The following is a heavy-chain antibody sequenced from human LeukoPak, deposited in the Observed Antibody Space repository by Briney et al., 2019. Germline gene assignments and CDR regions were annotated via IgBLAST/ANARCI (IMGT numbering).Heavy chain of an antibody. D-gene: IGHD6-13*01. V-gene: IGHV3-15*01. CDR2: IKSKTDGGTT. CDR1: GFTFSNAW. Sequence: GGSLRLSRAASGFTFSNAWMTWVRQAPGKGLEWVGRIKSKTDGGTTDYAALVKGRFTISRDDSKNTLYLQMNSLKTEDTAVYYCTTKYTSSWSPTNWGQGTLVTVSS. J-gene: IGHJ4*02. CDR3: TTKYTSSWSPTN.